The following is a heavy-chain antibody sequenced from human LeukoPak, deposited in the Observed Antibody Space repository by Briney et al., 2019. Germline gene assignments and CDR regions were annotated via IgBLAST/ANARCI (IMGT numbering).Heavy chain of an antibody. CDR3: ARDGGLQSHFDF. Sequence: SETLSLTCNVIGDSFTDYYWNWIRQPPGKGLEWIGYIYYNENSNYSPSLKGRVTLSVDTSRNQFSLHLASVTAADTAMYYCARDGGLQSHFDFWGQGILVTVTS. CDR2: IYYNENS. J-gene: IGHJ4*02. CDR1: GDSFTDYY. V-gene: IGHV4-59*01. D-gene: IGHD3-16*01.